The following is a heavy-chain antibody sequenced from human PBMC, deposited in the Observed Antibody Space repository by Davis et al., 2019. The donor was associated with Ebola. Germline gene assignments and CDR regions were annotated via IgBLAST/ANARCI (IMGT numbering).Heavy chain of an antibody. Sequence: SVKVSCKASGGTFSNYVINWVRQAPGQGLEWMGGVILVFGTITYAERFQGRVTITADESTNTVYMELTSLGSEDTAVYYCARESGAGGSFDHWGQGTPVTVSS. CDR3: ARESGAGGSFDH. J-gene: IGHJ4*02. CDR1: GGTFSNYV. V-gene: IGHV1-69*13. D-gene: IGHD7-27*01. CDR2: VILVFGTI.